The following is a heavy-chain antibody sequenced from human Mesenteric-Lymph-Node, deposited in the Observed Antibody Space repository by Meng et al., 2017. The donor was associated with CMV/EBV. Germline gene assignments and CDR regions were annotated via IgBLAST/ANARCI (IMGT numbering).Heavy chain of an antibody. J-gene: IGHJ1*01. CDR2: IYYSGST. CDR1: GGSISSYY. D-gene: IGHD2-2*01. CDR3: ARTYCSSNTCPLQH. Sequence: SETLSLTCTVSGGSISSYYWSWIRQPPGKGLEWIGYIYYSGSTNYNPSLKSRVTISIDMSKTEFSLKLTSVTAADTAVYYCARTYCSSNTCPLQHWGQGTLVTVSS. V-gene: IGHV4-59*01.